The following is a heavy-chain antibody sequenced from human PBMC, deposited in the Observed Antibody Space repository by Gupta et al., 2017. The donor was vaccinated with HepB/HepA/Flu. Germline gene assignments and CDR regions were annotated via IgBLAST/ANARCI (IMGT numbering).Heavy chain of an antibody. CDR2: ITPYNGNF. J-gene: IGHJ3*02. D-gene: IGHD3-10*01. CDR1: GWTFTYRY. V-gene: IGHV1-45*02. Sequence: MQLEQSGAEVQKTGSSLRISCKASGWTFTYRYLHWVRQAPGQALEWMGWITPYNGNFDYAQKFQDRLTITREMSLTTTYLELRSLRSEDTAMYYCARSTLTGSGERSSDYAFDTWGQGTMVIASS. CDR3: ARSTLTGSGERSSDYAFDT.